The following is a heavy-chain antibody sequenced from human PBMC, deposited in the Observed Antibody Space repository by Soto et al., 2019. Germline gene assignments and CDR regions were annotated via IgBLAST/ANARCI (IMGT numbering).Heavy chain of an antibody. CDR1: GGSISSGDYY. D-gene: IGHD3-3*01. CDR3: ARIRDVKRSVDY. Sequence: SETLSLTCTVSGGSISSGDYYWSWIRQPPGKGLEWIGYIYYSGSTYYNPSLKSRVTISVDTSKNQFSLKLSSVTAADTAVYYCARIRDVKRSVDYWGQGTLVTVST. V-gene: IGHV4-30-4*01. CDR2: IYYSGST. J-gene: IGHJ4*02.